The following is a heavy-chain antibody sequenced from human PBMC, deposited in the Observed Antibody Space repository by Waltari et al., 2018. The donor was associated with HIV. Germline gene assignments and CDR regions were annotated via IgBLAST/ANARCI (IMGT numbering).Heavy chain of an antibody. CDR1: GFAVKESW. J-gene: IGHJ4*02. V-gene: IGHV3-15*01. Sequence: EDQLVVSGGGLVKPGESLSVSCAASGFAVKESWMSWFRQAPGRGLEWVGGIKSQQIGRALDYAAPVKGTFSISRDDSQNMMYLQMDSLEREDTAVYYCTTGSSGAEDYWGQRTLVTVSS. CDR2: IKSQQIGRAL. CDR3: TTGSSGAEDY. D-gene: IGHD3-22*01.